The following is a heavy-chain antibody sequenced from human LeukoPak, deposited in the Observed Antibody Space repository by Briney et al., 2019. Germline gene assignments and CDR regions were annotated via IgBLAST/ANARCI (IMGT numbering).Heavy chain of an antibody. CDR3: AKDKAAAAIYGMDV. CDR2: ISWNSGSI. Sequence: QPGGSLRLSCAASGFTFDDYAMHWVRQAPGKGLEWVSGISWNSGSIGYADSVKGRFTISRDNAKNSLYLQMNSLRAEDTALYYCAKDKAAAAIYGMDVWGQGTTVTVSS. CDR1: GFTFDDYA. D-gene: IGHD6-13*01. V-gene: IGHV3-9*01. J-gene: IGHJ6*02.